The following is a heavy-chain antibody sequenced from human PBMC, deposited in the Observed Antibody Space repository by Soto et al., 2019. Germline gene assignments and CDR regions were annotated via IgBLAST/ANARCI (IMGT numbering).Heavy chain of an antibody. V-gene: IGHV5-51*01. CDR3: AASILYYGMDV. Sequence: GASLKISCNGSGYTFTNYWIGWVRQMPGKGPEWVGIIYPGDYDTKYNPSFQGQVTISADKSITTTYLQWSSLKASDTAIYYCAASILYYGMDVWGQGTTVTVSS. CDR1: GYTFTNYW. J-gene: IGHJ6*02. CDR2: IYPGDYDT.